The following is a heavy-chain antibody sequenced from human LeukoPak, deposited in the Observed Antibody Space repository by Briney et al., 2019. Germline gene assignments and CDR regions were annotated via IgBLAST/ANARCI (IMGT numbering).Heavy chain of an antibody. D-gene: IGHD3-10*01. V-gene: IGHV3-30*18. Sequence: PGGSLRLSCAASGFTFSSYGMHWVRQAPGKGLEWVAVISYDGSNKYYADSVKGRFTISRDNSKNTLYLQMNSLRAEDTAVYYCAKESLWFGDRRKSHNWFDPWGQGTLVTVSS. CDR3: AKESLWFGDRRKSHNWFDP. CDR2: ISYDGSNK. J-gene: IGHJ5*02. CDR1: GFTFSSYG.